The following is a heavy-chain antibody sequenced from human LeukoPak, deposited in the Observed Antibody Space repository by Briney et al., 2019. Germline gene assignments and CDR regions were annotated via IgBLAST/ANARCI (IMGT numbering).Heavy chain of an antibody. D-gene: IGHD3-3*01. J-gene: IGHJ5*02. CDR2: IYTSGST. Sequence: SETLSLTCTVSGGSISSYYWSWIRQPAGKGQEWIGRIYTSGSTNYNPPLKSRVTMSVDTSKNQFSLKLSSVTAADTAVYYCAREFWSGYYPIGWFDPWGQGTLVTVSS. CDR3: AREFWSGYYPIGWFDP. CDR1: GGSISSYY. V-gene: IGHV4-4*07.